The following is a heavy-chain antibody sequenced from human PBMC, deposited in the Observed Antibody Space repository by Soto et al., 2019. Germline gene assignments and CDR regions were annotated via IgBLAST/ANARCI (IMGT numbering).Heavy chain of an antibody. V-gene: IGHV1-3*01. CDR1: GYTFTNYA. Sequence: RASVNDTCKTSGYTFTNYAIHLVRQSPGQRLEWMGWINAGNAKTKYSQKFQGRVTISRDTSASTAYMELSTLRSEDTAIYYCARDGAVAGNANFDYWGQGTLVTVSS. D-gene: IGHD6-19*01. CDR3: ARDGAVAGNANFDY. CDR2: INAGNAKT. J-gene: IGHJ4*02.